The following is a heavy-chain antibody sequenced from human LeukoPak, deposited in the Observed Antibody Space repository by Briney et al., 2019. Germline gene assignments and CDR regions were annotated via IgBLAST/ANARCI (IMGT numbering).Heavy chain of an antibody. D-gene: IGHD6-19*01. V-gene: IGHV3-23*01. J-gene: IGHJ3*02. CDR1: GLTFSSYA. CDR3: ARVRQWLDRDAFDI. CDR2: ISGSGGST. Sequence: GRSLRLSCAASGLTFSSYAMSWVRQATGKGLGWVSSISGSGGSTYYPNSVKGRLTISRDNSRNTLYLQMNSLRAEDTAVYYCARVRQWLDRDAFDIWGQGTMVTVSS.